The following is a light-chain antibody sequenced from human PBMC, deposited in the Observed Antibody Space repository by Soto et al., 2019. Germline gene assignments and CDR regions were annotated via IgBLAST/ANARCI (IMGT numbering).Light chain of an antibody. CDR3: QHYTSYSEA. Sequence: DIEMTQSPSTLSGSVGDRVTITCRASQTISSWLAWYQQKPGKAPKLLIYKASTLKSGVPSRFSGSGSGTECTLTISSLQPDDFATYYCQHYTSYSEAVGPGPNVDIK. CDR2: KAS. CDR1: QTISSW. J-gene: IGKJ3*01. V-gene: IGKV1-5*03.